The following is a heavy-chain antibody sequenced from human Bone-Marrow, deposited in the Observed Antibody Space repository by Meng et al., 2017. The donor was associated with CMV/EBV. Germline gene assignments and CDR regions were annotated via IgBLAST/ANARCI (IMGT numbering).Heavy chain of an antibody. Sequence: GESLKISCSASGFTFSTYSMNWVRLAPGKGLEWVSSITSSSSYIYYADSVKGRFTISRDNAKNTLYLQMNSLRAEDTAVYYCARMVRNVWSGYSFDYWGQGTLVTVSS. V-gene: IGHV3-21*01. J-gene: IGHJ4*02. CDR3: ARMVRNVWSGYSFDY. D-gene: IGHD3-3*01. CDR1: GFTFSTYS. CDR2: ITSSSSYI.